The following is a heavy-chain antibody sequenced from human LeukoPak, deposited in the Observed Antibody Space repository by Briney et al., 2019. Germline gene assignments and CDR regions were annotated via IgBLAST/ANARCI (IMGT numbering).Heavy chain of an antibody. CDR3: ATPPSTVPRGKFDY. CDR1: GFTFSSHS. V-gene: IGHV3-21*06. D-gene: IGHD4-17*01. J-gene: IGHJ4*02. Sequence: TGGSLRLSCAASGFTFSSHSMNWVRQAPGKGLEWDSSISGSSSSIYYADSVKGRFTISRDNAKNSLYLQMNSLRADDTAVYYCATPPSTVPRGKFDYWGQGTLVTVSS. CDR2: ISGSSSSI.